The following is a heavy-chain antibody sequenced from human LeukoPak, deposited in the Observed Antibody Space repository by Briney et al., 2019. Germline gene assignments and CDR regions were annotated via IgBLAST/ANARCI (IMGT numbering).Heavy chain of an antibody. CDR1: GGSISTYY. CDR2: VYSSGHT. CDR3: ARHPFSDGFAI. V-gene: IGHV4-59*08. Sequence: SETLSLTCTVSGGSISTYYWSWIRQPPGKGLEWIAYVYSSGHTNYNPSLKGRVTISVDTSKNQFSLKVNSVTAADTAVYYCARHPFSDGFAIWGQGTMVTVSS. J-gene: IGHJ3*02.